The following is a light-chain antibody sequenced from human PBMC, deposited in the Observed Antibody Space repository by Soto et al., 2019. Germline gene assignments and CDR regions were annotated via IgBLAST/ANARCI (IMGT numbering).Light chain of an antibody. J-gene: IGKJ4*01. CDR2: WAS. CDR1: QSVLYSSNNKNY. V-gene: IGKV4-1*01. CDR3: QQYYSPPLT. Sequence: DIVMTQSPDSLAVSLGERATINCKSSQSVLYSSNNKNYLAWYQQKPGQPPKLLIYWASTRESGFPDRFSGSGYGTDFTLTISSLQAEDVAVYYCQQYYSPPLTFGGGTKVEVK.